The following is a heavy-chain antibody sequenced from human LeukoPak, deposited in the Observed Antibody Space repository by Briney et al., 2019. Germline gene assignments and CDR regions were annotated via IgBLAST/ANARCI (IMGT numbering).Heavy chain of an antibody. D-gene: IGHD3-22*01. CDR2: INPQSGAT. Sequence: ASVTVSCKASGYTFTGVYIHWVRQAPGQGLEGMAWINPQSGATNYAQKFRGRVTMTRDVSISTAYMEVTSLTFDDTAVYYCARGGDDSGLYFAYWGQGTLVTVSS. J-gene: IGHJ4*02. V-gene: IGHV1-2*02. CDR3: ARGGDDSGLYFAY. CDR1: GYTFTGVY.